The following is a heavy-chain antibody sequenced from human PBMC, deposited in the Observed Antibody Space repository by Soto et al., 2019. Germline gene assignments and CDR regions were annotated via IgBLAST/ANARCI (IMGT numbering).Heavy chain of an antibody. CDR1: GYSFTNYW. CDR2: IHPGDSDT. V-gene: IGHV5-51*01. Sequence: SGESLKISCKSSGYSFTNYWIGWVRQMPGKGLEWMGIIHPGDSDTRYSPSFQGQVTISADKSISTAYLQWSSLKASDTAMYYCARPVVTTYYYGMDVWGQGTTVTVSS. CDR3: ARPVVTTYYYGMDV. D-gene: IGHD2-21*02. J-gene: IGHJ6*02.